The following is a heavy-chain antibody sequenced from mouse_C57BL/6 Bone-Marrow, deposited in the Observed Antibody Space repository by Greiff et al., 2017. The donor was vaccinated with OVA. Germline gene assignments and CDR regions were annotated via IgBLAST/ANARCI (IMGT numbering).Heavy chain of an antibody. CDR2: ISSGSSTI. CDR1: GFTFSDYG. J-gene: IGHJ4*01. CDR3: ARRFPYYYGSSYCAMDY. V-gene: IGHV5-17*01. D-gene: IGHD1-1*01. Sequence: EVKLVESGGGLVKPGGSLKLSCAASGFTFSDYGMHWVRQAPEKGLEWVAYISSGSSTIYYADTVKGRFTISRDNAKNTLFLQMTSLRSEDTAMYYCARRFPYYYGSSYCAMDYWGQGTSVTVSS.